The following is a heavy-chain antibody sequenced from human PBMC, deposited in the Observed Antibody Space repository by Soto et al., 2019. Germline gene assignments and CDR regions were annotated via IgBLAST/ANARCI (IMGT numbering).Heavy chain of an antibody. CDR1: GYTFNSHA. CDR3: ARGEFQVRKDRGTNWFDS. V-gene: IGHV1-3*01. CDR2: IIPGSGNT. Sequence: ASVKVSCKASGYTFNSHAIHWVRQAPGQGLEWMAYIIPGSGNTRYSQKYQGRVSIARDTSASTAYMELNSLTSEDTAVYYCARGEFQVRKDRGTNWFDSWGQGTLVTVSS. D-gene: IGHD3-16*01. J-gene: IGHJ5*01.